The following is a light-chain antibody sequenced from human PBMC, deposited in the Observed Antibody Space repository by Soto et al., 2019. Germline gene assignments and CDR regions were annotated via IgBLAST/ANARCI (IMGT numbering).Light chain of an antibody. Sequence: EILMTQSPGTLSVSPGERATLSCRASQSIGNNLAWYQQKPGQTPRLLVFDASTRATGFPPRFSGSGSGTEFTLTISSLQSEDFAVYYCQQYSKWPPLTFGGGTKVDIK. CDR1: QSIGNN. CDR2: DAS. J-gene: IGKJ4*01. V-gene: IGKV3-15*01. CDR3: QQYSKWPPLT.